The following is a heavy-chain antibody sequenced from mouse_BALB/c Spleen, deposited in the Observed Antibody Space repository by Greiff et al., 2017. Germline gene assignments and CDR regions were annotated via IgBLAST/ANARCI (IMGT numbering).Heavy chain of an antibody. Sequence: EVKLMESGGGLVKPGGSLKLSCAASGFTFSSYTMSWVRQTPEKRLEWVATISSGGSYTYYPDSVKGRFTISRDNAKNTLYLQMSSLKSEDTAMYYCTREEITTAFAYWGQGTLVTVSA. D-gene: IGHD1-2*01. J-gene: IGHJ3*01. CDR2: ISSGGSYT. CDR3: TREEITTAFAY. CDR1: GFTFSSYT. V-gene: IGHV5-6-4*01.